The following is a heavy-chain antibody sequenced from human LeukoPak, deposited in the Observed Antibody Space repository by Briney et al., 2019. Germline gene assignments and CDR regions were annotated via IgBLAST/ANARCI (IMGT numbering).Heavy chain of an antibody. V-gene: IGHV4-59*01. CDR2: IYYSGST. J-gene: IGHJ4*02. CDR1: GGSISSYY. Sequence: PSETLSLTCTVSGGSISSYYWSWIRQPPGKGLEWIGYIYYSGSTNYNPSLKSRVTISVDTSKNQFSLKLSSVTAADTAVYYCARVGSIAAAVFDYWGQGTLVTVSS. D-gene: IGHD6-13*01. CDR3: ARVGSIAAAVFDY.